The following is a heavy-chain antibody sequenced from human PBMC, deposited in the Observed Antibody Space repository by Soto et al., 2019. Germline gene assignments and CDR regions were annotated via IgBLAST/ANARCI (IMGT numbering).Heavy chain of an antibody. D-gene: IGHD2-2*01. CDR2: IYWDDDE. J-gene: IGHJ5*02. V-gene: IGHV2-5*02. Sequence: QITLKESGPPLVKPTQTLTLTCTFSGFSLSTSGVAVGWIRQPPGTALEWLALIYWDDDERYSPSLKTRLTITKDTSKTQGFRTMTTLDSVDTATYYYAHKRADCIGTDCYHWFYPWGQGTRVTVSS. CDR3: AHKRADCIGTDCYHWFYP. CDR1: GFSLSTSGVA.